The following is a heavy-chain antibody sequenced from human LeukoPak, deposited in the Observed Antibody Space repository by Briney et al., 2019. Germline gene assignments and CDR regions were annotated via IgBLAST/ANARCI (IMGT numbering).Heavy chain of an antibody. CDR1: GGSISSGSYY. Sequence: SETLSLTCTVSGGSISSGSYYWSWIRQPAGKGLEWIGRIYISGSTNYNPSLKSRVTISLDTSKNQFSLKLSSVTAAHTAVYYCARDSGAERDTPMTWGQGTLVTVSS. CDR2: IYISGST. J-gene: IGHJ5*02. CDR3: ARDSGAERDTPMT. D-gene: IGHD5-18*01. V-gene: IGHV4-61*02.